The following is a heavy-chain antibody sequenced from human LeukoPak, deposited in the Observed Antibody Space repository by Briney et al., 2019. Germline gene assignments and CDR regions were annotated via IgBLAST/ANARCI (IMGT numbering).Heavy chain of an antibody. V-gene: IGHV4-39*01. J-gene: IGHJ4*02. CDR1: GGSISTSNSY. Sequence: SETLSLTCTVSGGSISTSNSYWGWIRQPPGKGLEWIGSIYYSGNTYYNASLKSRVTISVDTSKNQFSLKLTSVTAADTAVYYCARGGQWLVLSHLRYWGQGTLVTVSS. CDR2: IYYSGNT. CDR3: ARGGQWLVLSHLRY. D-gene: IGHD6-19*01.